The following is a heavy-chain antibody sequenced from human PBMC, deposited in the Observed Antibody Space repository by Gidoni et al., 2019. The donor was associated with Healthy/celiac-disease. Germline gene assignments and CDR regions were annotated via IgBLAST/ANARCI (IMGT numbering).Heavy chain of an antibody. CDR3: ARDIVVVVAAMNWFDP. Sequence: QVQLQQWGAGLLKPSETLSLTCAVYGGSFSGYYWSWIRQPPGKGLEWIGEINHSGRTNDNPSLKSRVTISVDTSKNQFSLKLSSVTAADTAVYYCARDIVVVVAAMNWFDPWGQGTLVTVSS. CDR2: INHSGRT. D-gene: IGHD2-15*01. V-gene: IGHV4-34*01. CDR1: GGSFSGYY. J-gene: IGHJ5*02.